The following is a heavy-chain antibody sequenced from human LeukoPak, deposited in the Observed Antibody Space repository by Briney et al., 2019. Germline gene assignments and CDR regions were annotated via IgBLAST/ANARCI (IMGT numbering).Heavy chain of an antibody. CDR2: IRYDGSNK. Sequence: GGSLRLSCAASGFTFSSYGMHWVRQAPGKGLEWVAFIRYDGSNKYYADSVKGRFTISRDNSKNTLYLQMNSLRAEDTAVYYCARAEGFYGSGSYHYMDVWGKGTTVTISS. CDR3: ARAEGFYGSGSYHYMDV. D-gene: IGHD3-10*01. V-gene: IGHV3-30*02. CDR1: GFTFSSYG. J-gene: IGHJ6*03.